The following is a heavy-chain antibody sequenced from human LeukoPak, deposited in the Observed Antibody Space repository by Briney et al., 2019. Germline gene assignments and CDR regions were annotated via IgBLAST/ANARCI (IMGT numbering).Heavy chain of an antibody. Sequence: LAGGSLRLSCAASGFTFSSYEMNWVRQAPGKGLESVSAISGSGGSTYYADSVKGRFTISRDNSKNTLYLQMNSLRAEDTAVYYCAKDMRAPTYYFDYWGQGTLVTVSS. J-gene: IGHJ4*02. V-gene: IGHV3-23*01. CDR3: AKDMRAPTYYFDY. CDR2: ISGSGGST. D-gene: IGHD3-16*01. CDR1: GFTFSSYE.